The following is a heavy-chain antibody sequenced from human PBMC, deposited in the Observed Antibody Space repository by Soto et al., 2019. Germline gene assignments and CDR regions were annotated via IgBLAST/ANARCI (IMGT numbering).Heavy chain of an antibody. CDR1: GGSFSGYY. CDR3: ARGEVGDSSSWYLGY. V-gene: IGHV4-34*01. CDR2: INHSGST. J-gene: IGHJ4*02. Sequence: QVQLQQWGAGLLKPSETLSLTCAVYGGSFSGYYWSWIRQPPGKGLEWIGEINHSGSTNYNPSLKSRVTISVDTSKNQFYLKLSSVTAADTAVYYCARGEVGDSSSWYLGYWGQGTLVTVSS. D-gene: IGHD6-13*01.